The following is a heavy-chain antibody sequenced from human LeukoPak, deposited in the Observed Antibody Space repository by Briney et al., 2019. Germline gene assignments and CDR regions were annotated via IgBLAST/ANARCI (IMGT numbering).Heavy chain of an antibody. J-gene: IGHJ6*03. CDR1: GGSISSGSYY. D-gene: IGHD3-10*01. V-gene: IGHV4-61*02. CDR3: ARDRGILDV. CDR2: IYTSGST. Sequence: SQTLSLTCTVSGGSISSGSYYWSWIRQPAGKGLEWIGRIYTSGSTNYNPSLKSRVTISVDTSKNQFSLKLSSVTAAYTAVYYCARDRGILDVWGKGTTVTVSS.